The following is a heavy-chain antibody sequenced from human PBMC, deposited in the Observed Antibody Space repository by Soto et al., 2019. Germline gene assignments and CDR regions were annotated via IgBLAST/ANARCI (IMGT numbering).Heavy chain of an antibody. J-gene: IGHJ3*01. Sequence: EVQLVESGGGLVKPGGSLRLSCAASGFTFRNAWMSWVRQAPGRGLEWVGRIKSETNGGTTDYTAPVKGRFTISRDDSRNTLYLQMNSLKTEDTAVYYCTTGGLGTWGQGTMVSVSS. V-gene: IGHV3-15*01. CDR1: GFTFRNAW. CDR3: TTGGLGT. CDR2: IKSETNGGTT. D-gene: IGHD1-1*01.